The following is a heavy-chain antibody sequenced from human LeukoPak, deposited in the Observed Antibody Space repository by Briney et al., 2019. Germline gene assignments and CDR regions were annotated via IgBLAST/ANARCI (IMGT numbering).Heavy chain of an antibody. J-gene: IGHJ3*02. CDR3: ARQAARTGGICYSRVSDAFEI. D-gene: IGHD2-8*02. CDR2: IYPTDSDT. Sequence: GESLKISCKGSGYSFTSYWIAWVRQMPGKGLESMGIIYPTDSDTRYSPSFQGQVTISADKSISTAYLHWSSLKASDTAMYYCARQAARTGGICYSRVSDAFEIWGQGTTVTVSS. V-gene: IGHV5-51*01. CDR1: GYSFTSYW.